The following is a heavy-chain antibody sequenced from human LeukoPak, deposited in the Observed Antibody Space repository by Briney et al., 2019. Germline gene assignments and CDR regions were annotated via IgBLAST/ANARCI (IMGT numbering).Heavy chain of an antibody. D-gene: IGHD3-3*01. CDR3: ASGGDFWSGYYRFDAFDI. J-gene: IGHJ3*02. V-gene: IGHV1-46*01. Sequence: ASGKVCCKASGYSFTSYHMQWVRQAPGQGLEWMGLINPSGGTTSYAQKFQGRVTVTRDMSTSTVYMELSSLRSEDTAVYYCASGGDFWSGYYRFDAFDIWGQGTMVTVSS. CDR1: GYSFTSYH. CDR2: INPSGGTT.